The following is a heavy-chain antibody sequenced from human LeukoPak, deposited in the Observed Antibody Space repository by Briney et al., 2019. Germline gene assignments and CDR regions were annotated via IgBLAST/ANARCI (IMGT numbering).Heavy chain of an antibody. J-gene: IGHJ4*02. D-gene: IGHD5-24*01. CDR2: IYYSGSS. CDR3: ARNRDGYNSFDY. CDR1: GGSINNGGYY. V-gene: IGHV4-31*03. Sequence: SETLSLTCTVSGGSINNGGYYWSWIRQHPGKGLEWIGYIYYSGSSYYNPSLRSRVTISIDTSKNHFSLKLSSVTAADTAVYYCARNRDGYNSFDYWGQGTLVTVSS.